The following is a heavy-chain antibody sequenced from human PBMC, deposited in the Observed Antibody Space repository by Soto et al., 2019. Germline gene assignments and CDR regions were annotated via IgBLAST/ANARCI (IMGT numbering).Heavy chain of an antibody. CDR1: GYTITSYG. Sequence: DSVTVSCQASGYTITSYGISCVRQAPGQGLELMGWISAYNGNTNCAQKLQGRVTMTTDTSTSTAYMELRSLRSDDTAVYYCARGNWNLAGFDYWGQGTQVTVSS. CDR3: ARGNWNLAGFDY. V-gene: IGHV1-18*01. CDR2: ISAYNGNT. D-gene: IGHD1-7*01. J-gene: IGHJ4*02.